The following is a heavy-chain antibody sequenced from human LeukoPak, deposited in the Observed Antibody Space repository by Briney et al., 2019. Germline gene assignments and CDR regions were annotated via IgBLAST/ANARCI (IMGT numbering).Heavy chain of an antibody. Sequence: PSETLSLTCTVSGGSISSGGYYWSWIRQHPGKGLEWIGYIYYSGSTYYNPSLKSRVTISVDTSKNQFSLKLSSVTAADTAVYYCARFFGYDYVWGGYRYTGWFDPWGQGTLVTVSS. CDR2: IYYSGST. J-gene: IGHJ5*02. V-gene: IGHV4-31*03. CDR1: GGSISSGGYY. D-gene: IGHD3-16*02. CDR3: ARFFGYDYVWGGYRYTGWFDP.